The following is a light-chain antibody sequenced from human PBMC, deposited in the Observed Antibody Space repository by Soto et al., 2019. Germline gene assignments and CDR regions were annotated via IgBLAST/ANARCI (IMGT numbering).Light chain of an antibody. CDR2: RAS. V-gene: IGKV1-5*03. Sequence: DIQMTQSPSTLSASVGDRVTITCRASQTVNTWLAWYQQKPGKAPKLLIYRASTLETGVPSRFSGSGSGTEFTLTISSLQPDEFSTYYCQKYNTFSRTFGQGTRVEI. J-gene: IGKJ1*01. CDR1: QTVNTW. CDR3: QKYNTFSRT.